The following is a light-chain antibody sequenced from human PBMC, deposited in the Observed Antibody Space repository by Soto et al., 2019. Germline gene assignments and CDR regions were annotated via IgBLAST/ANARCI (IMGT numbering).Light chain of an antibody. J-gene: IGLJ2*01. V-gene: IGLV2-23*03. CDR2: AGS. CDR1: NNDVGGYKL. Sequence: QSALNQPASVSGSPGQSITISCTGTNNDVGGYKLVSWYQQHPGKVPKVVIFAGSKRPSGVSNRFSGSKSGNTASLTISGLQAEDDAYYYCWSYAGNTIFVFGGGTKVTVL. CDR3: WSYAGNTIFV.